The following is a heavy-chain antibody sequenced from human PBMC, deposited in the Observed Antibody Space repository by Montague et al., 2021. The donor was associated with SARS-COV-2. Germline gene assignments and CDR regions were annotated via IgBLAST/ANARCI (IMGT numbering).Heavy chain of an antibody. CDR3: ARGVTMVQGVIYYYYGMDV. Sequence: SLRLSCAASGFTFSSYDMHWVRQATGNGLEWVSAIGTAGDTYYLGSVKGRFTISRENAKNSLYLQMNSLRAGDTAVYYCARGVTMVQGVIYYYYGMDVWGQGTTVTVSS. V-gene: IGHV3-13*04. J-gene: IGHJ6*02. CDR2: IGTAGDT. CDR1: GFTFSSYD. D-gene: IGHD3-10*01.